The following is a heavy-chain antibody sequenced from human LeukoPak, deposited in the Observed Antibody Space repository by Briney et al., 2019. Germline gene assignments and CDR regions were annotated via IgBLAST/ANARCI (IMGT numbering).Heavy chain of an antibody. D-gene: IGHD4-17*01. CDR1: GYTFTSYD. Sequence: GASVKVSCKASGYTFTSYDINWVRQATGQGLEWMGWMNPNSGNTGYAQKSQGRVTMTRNTSISTAYMELSSLRSEDTAVYYCARGENGDTPYYYYMDVWGKGTTVTISS. CDR2: MNPNSGNT. V-gene: IGHV1-8*01. CDR3: ARGENGDTPYYYYMDV. J-gene: IGHJ6*03.